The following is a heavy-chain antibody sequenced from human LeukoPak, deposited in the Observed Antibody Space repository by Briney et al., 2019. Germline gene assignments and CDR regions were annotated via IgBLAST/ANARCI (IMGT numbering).Heavy chain of an antibody. CDR3: ARYFDWLLNPGQDYYYGMDV. CDR2: INPNSGGT. CDR1: GYTFTGYY. J-gene: IGHJ6*02. D-gene: IGHD3-9*01. Sequence: ASVKVSCKASGYTFTGYYTHWVRQAPGQGLEWMGWINPNSGGTNYAQKFQGRVTMTRDTSISTAYMELSRLRSDDTAVYYCARYFDWLLNPGQDYYYGMDVWGQGTTVTVSS. V-gene: IGHV1-2*02.